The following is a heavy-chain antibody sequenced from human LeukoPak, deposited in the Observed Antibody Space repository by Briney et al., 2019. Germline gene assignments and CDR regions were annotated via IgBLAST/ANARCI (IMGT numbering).Heavy chain of an antibody. CDR3: ASGERGYSYGPLDY. Sequence: SETLSLTCTVSGGSISGNNYYWSWIRQPPGKGLEWIGYIFYAGSTTYNPSLKSRVTLSIDTSKNQFSLKLNSVTAADTAVYYCASGERGYSYGPLDYWGQGTLVTVSS. CDR2: IFYAGST. J-gene: IGHJ4*02. CDR1: GGSISGNNYY. V-gene: IGHV4-61*05. D-gene: IGHD5-18*01.